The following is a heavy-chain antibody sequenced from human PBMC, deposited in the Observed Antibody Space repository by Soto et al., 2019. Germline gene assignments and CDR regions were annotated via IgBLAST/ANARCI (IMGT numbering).Heavy chain of an antibody. CDR3: AKDWRYSSSLYYYYGMDV. J-gene: IGHJ6*02. D-gene: IGHD6-6*01. V-gene: IGHV3-21*04. Sequence: GGSLRLSCAASGFTFSSYSMNRVRQAPGKGLEWVSSISSSSSYIYYADSVKGRFTISRDNAKNSLYLQMNSLRAEDTAVYYCAKDWRYSSSLYYYYGMDVWGQGTTVTVSS. CDR2: ISSSSSYI. CDR1: GFTFSSYS.